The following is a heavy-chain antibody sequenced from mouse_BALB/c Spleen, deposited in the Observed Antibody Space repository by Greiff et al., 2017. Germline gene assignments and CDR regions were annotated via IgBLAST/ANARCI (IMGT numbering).Heavy chain of an antibody. CDR3: AREGYYGSSPLDY. Sequence: VKLVESGPGLVAPSQSLSITCTVSGFSLTSYGVHWVRQPPGKGLEWLGVIWAGGSTNYNSALMSRLSISKDNSKSQVFLKMNSLQTDDTAMYYCAREGYYGSSPLDYWGQGTTLTVSS. D-gene: IGHD1-1*01. CDR2: IWAGGST. V-gene: IGHV2-9*02. J-gene: IGHJ2*01. CDR1: GFSLTSYG.